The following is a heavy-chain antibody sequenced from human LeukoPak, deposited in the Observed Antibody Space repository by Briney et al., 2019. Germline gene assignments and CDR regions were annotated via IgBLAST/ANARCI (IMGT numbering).Heavy chain of an antibody. CDR3: AKDPYGTRYFDY. V-gene: IGHV3-23*01. CDR2: ITSSGST. Sequence: GGSLRLSCAASGFTFSTYAITWVRQAPGKGLEWISTITSSGSTYYADSVKGRFTISRDNSKNTVYLQMNSLRAEDTAVYYCAKDPYGTRYFDYWGQGTLVTVSS. CDR1: GFTFSTYA. D-gene: IGHD2-2*01. J-gene: IGHJ4*02.